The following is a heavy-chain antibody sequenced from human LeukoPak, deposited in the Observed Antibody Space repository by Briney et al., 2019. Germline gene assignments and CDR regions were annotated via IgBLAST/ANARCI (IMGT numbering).Heavy chain of an antibody. CDR3: AREGGPYRPLDY. V-gene: IGHV4-59*12. CDR2: IYYTGST. CDR1: GGVIRTYY. J-gene: IGHJ4*02. Sequence: SETLSLTCTVSGGVIRTYYWSWIRQPPGKGLEYIGYIYYTGSTTYNPSLESRVTMSVDTSKNQFSLQLTSVTAADTAVYYCAREGGPYRPLDYSGQGTLVTVSS.